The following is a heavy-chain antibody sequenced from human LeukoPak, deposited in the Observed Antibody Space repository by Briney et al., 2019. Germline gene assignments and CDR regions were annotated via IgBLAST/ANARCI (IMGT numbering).Heavy chain of an antibody. CDR1: GITFSSYA. V-gene: IGHV3-30-3*01. CDR2: ISYDGSNK. CDR3: ARDRGRSGSYVFDY. J-gene: IGHJ4*02. D-gene: IGHD1-26*01. Sequence: PGGSLRLSCAASGITFSSYAMHWVRQAPGKGLEWVAVISYDGSNKYYADSVKGRFTISRDNSKNTLYLQMNSLRAEGTAVYYCARDRGRSGSYVFDYWGQGTLVTVSS.